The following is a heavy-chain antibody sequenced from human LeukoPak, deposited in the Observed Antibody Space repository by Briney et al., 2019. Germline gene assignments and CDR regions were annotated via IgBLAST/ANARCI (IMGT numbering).Heavy chain of an antibody. CDR2: ISFSGSPT. Sequence: GGSLRLSCAASGFTFSDYYMSWIRQAPGKGLEWVSYISFSGSPTQYADSVKGRFTISRDNAKNSLYLQMNSLRAEDTAVYYCARALFTFGGVIVIHPYYFDYWGQGTLVTVSS. V-gene: IGHV3-11*04. CDR1: GFTFSDYY. CDR3: ARALFTFGGVIVIHPYYFDY. D-gene: IGHD3-16*02. J-gene: IGHJ4*02.